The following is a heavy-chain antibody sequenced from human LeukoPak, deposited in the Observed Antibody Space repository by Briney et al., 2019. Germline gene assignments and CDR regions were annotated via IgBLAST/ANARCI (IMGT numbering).Heavy chain of an antibody. J-gene: IGHJ4*02. V-gene: IGHV3-7*01. D-gene: IGHD6-13*01. Sequence: GGSLRLSCAASGFTFSNYWMSWVRQAPGKGLEWVANIKEDGNAKYYVDSVKGRFTISRDNAKDSLYLQMNSLRAEGTAVYYCARDRYTSLWGQGTLVTVSS. CDR2: IKEDGNAK. CDR1: GFTFSNYW. CDR3: ARDRYTSL.